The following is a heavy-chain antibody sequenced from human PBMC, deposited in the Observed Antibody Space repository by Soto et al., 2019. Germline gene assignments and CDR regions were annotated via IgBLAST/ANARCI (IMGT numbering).Heavy chain of an antibody. CDR3: ARVGSSGWWRYYFDY. J-gene: IGHJ4*02. D-gene: IGHD6-19*01. CDR1: GYTFTSYA. CDR2: INAGNGNT. Sequence: ASVKVSCKASGYTFTSYAMHWVRQAPGQRLEWMGWINAGNGNTKYSRKFQGRVTITRDTSASTAYMELSSLRSDDTAVYYCARVGSSGWWRYYFDYWGQGTLVTVSS. V-gene: IGHV1-3*01.